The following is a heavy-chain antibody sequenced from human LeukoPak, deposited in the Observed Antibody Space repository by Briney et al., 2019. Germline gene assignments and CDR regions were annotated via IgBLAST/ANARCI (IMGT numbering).Heavy chain of an antibody. J-gene: IGHJ4*02. CDR2: IYSGSDA. D-gene: IGHD6-13*01. CDR1: GFTFSDYY. CDR3: ARLGMIQAYSTEDY. V-gene: IGHV3-53*01. Sequence: GGSLRLSCAASGFTFSDYYMSWICQAPGKGLEWVSVIYSGSDAYYADSVKGRFTISRDNSNNTLYLQMNSLRAEDTAVYYCARLGMIQAYSTEDYWGQGTLVTVSS.